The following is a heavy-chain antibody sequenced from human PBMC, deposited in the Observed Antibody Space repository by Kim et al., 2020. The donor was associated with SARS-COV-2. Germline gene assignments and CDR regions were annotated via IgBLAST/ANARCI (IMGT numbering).Heavy chain of an antibody. J-gene: IGHJ4*02. CDR1: GFTFNVFA. CDR2: TVGSGGAS. Sequence: GGSLRLSCVASGFTFNVFAMSWVRQAPGKGLEWVSATVGSGGASFYSASVKGRFTISRDNSKNTLFLQMNSLRAEDTAIYYCAKRKRADARGGYTVDYRGEGALVTVSS. CDR3: AKRKRADARGGYTVDY. D-gene: IGHD5-18*01. V-gene: IGHV3-23*01.